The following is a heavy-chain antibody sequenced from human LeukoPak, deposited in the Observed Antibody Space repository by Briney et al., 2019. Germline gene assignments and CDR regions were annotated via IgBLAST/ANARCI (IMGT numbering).Heavy chain of an antibody. Sequence: KSSETLSLTCTVSGGSISDSNYSWGWIRQPPGKGLEWIGYIYYSGSTNYNPSLKSRVTISVDTSKNQFSLKLSSVTAADTAVYYCARDDCSSTSCPDAFDIWGQGTMVTVSS. J-gene: IGHJ3*02. V-gene: IGHV4-61*01. CDR2: IYYSGST. CDR3: ARDDCSSTSCPDAFDI. CDR1: GGSISDSNYS. D-gene: IGHD2-2*01.